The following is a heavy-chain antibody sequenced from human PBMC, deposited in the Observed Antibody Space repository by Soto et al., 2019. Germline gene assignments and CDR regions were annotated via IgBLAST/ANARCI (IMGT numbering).Heavy chain of an antibody. J-gene: IGHJ2*01. CDR3: ATNYLPYSSSWSSDWYFDL. D-gene: IGHD6-13*01. Sequence: SETLSLTCAVYGGSFSGYYWSWIRQPPGKGLEWIGEINHSGSTNYNPSLKSRVTISVDTSKNQFSLKLSSVTAADTAVYYCATNYLPYSSSWSSDWYFDLWGRGTLVTVSS. CDR1: GGSFSGYY. CDR2: INHSGST. V-gene: IGHV4-34*01.